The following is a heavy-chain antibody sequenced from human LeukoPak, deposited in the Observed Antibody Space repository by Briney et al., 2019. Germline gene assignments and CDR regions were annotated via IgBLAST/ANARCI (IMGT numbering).Heavy chain of an antibody. CDR1: GGSISSGGYS. D-gene: IGHD2-15*01. J-gene: IGHJ1*01. V-gene: IGHV4-30-2*01. CDR2: IYHSGST. Sequence: SETLSLTCAVPGGSISSGGYSWSWIRQPPGKGLEWIGYIYHSGSTYYNPSLKSRVTISVDRSKNQFSLKLSSVTAADTAVYYCARETLYCSGGSCHRYFQHWGQGTLVTVSS. CDR3: ARETLYCSGGSCHRYFQH.